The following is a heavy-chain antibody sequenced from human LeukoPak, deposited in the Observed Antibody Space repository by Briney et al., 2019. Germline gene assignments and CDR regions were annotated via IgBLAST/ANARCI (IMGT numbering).Heavy chain of an antibody. Sequence: GGFLRLSCAASGFTFSSYAMHWVRQAPGKGLEWVAVISYDGSNKYYADSVKGRFTISRDNSKNTLYLQMNSLRAEDTAVYYCASGLYYYVDYWGQGTLVTVSS. CDR2: ISYDGSNK. CDR1: GFTFSSYA. D-gene: IGHD3-10*01. J-gene: IGHJ4*02. CDR3: ASGLYYYVDY. V-gene: IGHV3-30-3*01.